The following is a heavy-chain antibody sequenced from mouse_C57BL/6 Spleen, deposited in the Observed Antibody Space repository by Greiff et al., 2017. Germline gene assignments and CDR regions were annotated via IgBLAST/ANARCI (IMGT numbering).Heavy chain of an antibody. CDR3: ARNVYYGSEGFAY. CDR2: INPSNGGT. D-gene: IGHD1-1*01. J-gene: IGHJ3*01. Sequence: QVQLQQPGTELVKPGASVKLSCKASGYTFTSYWMHWVKQRPGQGLEWIGNINPSNGGTNYNEKLKSKPTLTVDKSSSTAYMQLSSLTSEDSAVYYCARNVYYGSEGFAYWGQGTLVTVSA. V-gene: IGHV1-53*01. CDR1: GYTFTSYW.